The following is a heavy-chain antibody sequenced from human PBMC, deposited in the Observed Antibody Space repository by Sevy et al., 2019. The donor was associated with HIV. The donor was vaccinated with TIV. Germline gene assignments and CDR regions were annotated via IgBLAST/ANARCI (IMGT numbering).Heavy chain of an antibody. Sequence: SETLSLTCAVYGGSFSGYYWSWIRQPPGKGLEWIGEINHSGSTNYNPSLKSRVTISVDTSNNQFSLKLSSVTAADTAVYYCARGPRRPTYSSSWYNYYYGMDVWGQGTTVTVSS. CDR2: INHSGST. V-gene: IGHV4-34*01. CDR1: GGSFSGYY. J-gene: IGHJ6*02. CDR3: ARGPRRPTYSSSWYNYYYGMDV. D-gene: IGHD6-13*01.